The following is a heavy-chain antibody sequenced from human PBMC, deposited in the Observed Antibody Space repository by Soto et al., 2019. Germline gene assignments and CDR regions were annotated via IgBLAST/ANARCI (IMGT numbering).Heavy chain of an antibody. CDR3: ARDRYTANWDFDL. CDR1: GFTFTSYT. CDR2: INSGNGKT. V-gene: IGHV1-3*01. J-gene: IGHJ2*01. D-gene: IGHD2-2*02. Sequence: QVPLVQSGAEVKKPGASVKISSETSGFTFTSYTFHCVRQAPGQRLEWVGWINSGNGKTEYSQNLQDRVTLTRDTSANTVFLELRTLTSDDTATYYCARDRYTANWDFDLWGRGTLVIVSS.